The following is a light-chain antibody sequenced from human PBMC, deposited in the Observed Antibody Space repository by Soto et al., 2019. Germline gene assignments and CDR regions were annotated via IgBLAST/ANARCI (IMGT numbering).Light chain of an antibody. Sequence: EIVITQSPAPLSVSPGGRVTLSCTARQGVGSTLNWYRQQPGQAPRLLSYDAYHRATGVPPRVSGSASGTEFTLTATSLQSEDFAVYYCRQYNFWPTFGQGTKVDI. V-gene: IGKV3-15*01. CDR3: RQYNFWPT. J-gene: IGKJ1*01. CDR1: QGVGST. CDR2: DAY.